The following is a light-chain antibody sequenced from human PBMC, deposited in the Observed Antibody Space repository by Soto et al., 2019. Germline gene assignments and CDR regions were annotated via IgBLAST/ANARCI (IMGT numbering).Light chain of an antibody. CDR2: GAS. V-gene: IGKV3-20*01. J-gene: IGKJ1*01. CDR1: QSVSSNY. Sequence: EVMLTQSPGTLSLSPGERATLSCRASQSVSSNYLAWYQQKSGQAPRLFIYGASNKATGIPDRFIGSGSGTDFILTIRRLEPEDFGVYYCWRYDTAPRTFGQGTKVEFK. CDR3: WRYDTAPRT.